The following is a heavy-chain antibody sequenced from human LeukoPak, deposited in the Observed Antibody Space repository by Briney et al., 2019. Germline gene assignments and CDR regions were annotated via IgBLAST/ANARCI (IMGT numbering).Heavy chain of an antibody. J-gene: IGHJ4*02. D-gene: IGHD2-2*01. Sequence: GESLKISFKGSGYRFTSYWIGWVRPMPGKGLEWMGIIYPDDSYTRYSPSFRGQVTISADKSISTAYLQWSSLKASDTAMYYCAIGGDSTTSCYRCFNFWGQGTLVTVSS. CDR2: IYPDDSYT. CDR3: AIGGDSTTSCYRCFNF. V-gene: IGHV5-51*01. CDR1: GYRFTSYW.